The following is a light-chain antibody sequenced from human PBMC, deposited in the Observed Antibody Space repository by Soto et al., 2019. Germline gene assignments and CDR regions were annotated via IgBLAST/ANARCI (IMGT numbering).Light chain of an antibody. V-gene: IGLV2-23*03. CDR1: SSDVGSYNL. CDR3: CSYAGSSTFRVV. CDR2: EGS. J-gene: IGLJ2*01. Sequence: QSVLTQPASVSGSPGQSITISCTGTSSDVGSYNLVSWYQQHPGKAPKLMIYEGSKRPSGVSNRFSGSKSGNTASLTISGLQAEDEADYYCCSYAGSSTFRVVFVGGTKLTVL.